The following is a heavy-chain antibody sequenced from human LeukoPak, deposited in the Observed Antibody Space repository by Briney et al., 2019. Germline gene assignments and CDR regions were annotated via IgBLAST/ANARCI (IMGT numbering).Heavy chain of an antibody. CDR3: ARRSTLYSSGRFYFDY. CDR1: GYTFTNYG. J-gene: IGHJ4*02. Sequence: ASVKVSCKASGYTFTNYGITWVRQAPGQGLEWMGWISAHDGTRNYALRHEDRVTMTTDTSTSTAYMELRGLRSDDTAVYYCARRSTLYSSGRFYFDYWGQGTLVTVSS. D-gene: IGHD6-19*01. CDR2: ISAHDGTR. V-gene: IGHV1-18*01.